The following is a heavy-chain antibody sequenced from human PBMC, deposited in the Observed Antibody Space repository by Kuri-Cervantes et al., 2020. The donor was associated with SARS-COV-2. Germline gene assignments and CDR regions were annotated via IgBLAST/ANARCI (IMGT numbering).Heavy chain of an antibody. CDR3: ARHIRFLEWLSTYYFDY. V-gene: IGHV4-39*01. Sequence: GSLRLSCTVSGGSISSSSYYWGWIRQPPGKGLEWIGSIYYSGSTYYNPSLKSRVTISVDTSKNQFSLKLSSVTAADTAVYYCARHIRFLEWLSTYYFDYWGQGTLVTVSS. D-gene: IGHD3-3*01. CDR2: IYYSGST. J-gene: IGHJ4*02. CDR1: GGSISSSSYY.